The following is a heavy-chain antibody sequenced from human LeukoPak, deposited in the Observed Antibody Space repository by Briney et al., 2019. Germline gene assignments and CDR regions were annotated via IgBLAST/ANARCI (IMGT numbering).Heavy chain of an antibody. CDR1: GFTFSSYW. CDR3: AKAYGSGSFYGMDV. V-gene: IGHV3-7*03. CDR2: IKQDGSEK. J-gene: IGHJ6*02. Sequence: GGSLRLSCAASGFTFSSYWMSWVRQAPGKGLEWVANIKQDGSEKYYVDSVKGRFTISRDNAKNSLYLQMNSLRAEDTAVYYCAKAYGSGSFYGMDVWGQGTTVTVSS. D-gene: IGHD3-10*01.